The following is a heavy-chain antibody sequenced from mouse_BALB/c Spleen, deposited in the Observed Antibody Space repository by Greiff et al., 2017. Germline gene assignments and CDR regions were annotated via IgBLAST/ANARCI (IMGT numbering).Heavy chain of an antibody. J-gene: IGHJ4*01. Sequence: EVQVVESGGGLVQPKGSLKLSCAASGFTFNTYAMNWVRQAPGKGLEWVARIRSKSNNYATYYADSVKDRFTISRDDSQSMLYLQMNNLKTEDTAMYYCVRGNYGSSYGTGAMDYWGQGTSVTVSS. V-gene: IGHV10-1*02. CDR3: VRGNYGSSYGTGAMDY. D-gene: IGHD1-1*01. CDR1: GFTFNTYA. CDR2: IRSKSNNYAT.